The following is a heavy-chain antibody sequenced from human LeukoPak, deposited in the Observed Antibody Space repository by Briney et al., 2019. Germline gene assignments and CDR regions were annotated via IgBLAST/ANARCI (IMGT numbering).Heavy chain of an antibody. J-gene: IGHJ4*02. V-gene: IGHV4-39*01. Sequence: SSETLSLTCSVSGGSISSSYYYWGWIRQPPGEGLEWIGSINYIGSTYYSPSLKSRVTISVDTSKNQFPLRLSSVTATDTAVYYCARQIDTSGYYYGYWGQGTLVTVSS. CDR3: ARQIDTSGYYYGY. CDR1: GGSISSSYYY. D-gene: IGHD3-22*01. CDR2: INYIGST.